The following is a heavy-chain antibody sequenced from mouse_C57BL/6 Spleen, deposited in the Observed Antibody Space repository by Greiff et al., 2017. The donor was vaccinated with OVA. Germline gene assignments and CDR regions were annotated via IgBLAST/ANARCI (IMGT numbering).Heavy chain of an antibody. V-gene: IGHV1-15*01. CDR2: IDPETGGT. CDR1: GYTFTDYE. D-gene: IGHD1-1*01. CDR3: TRWGGSSYWFAY. Sequence: QVQLQQSGAELVRPGASVTLSCKASGYTFTDYEMHWVKQTPVHGLEWIGAIDPETGGTAYNQKFKGKAILTADKSSSTAYMELLSLTSEDSAVYYCTRWGGSSYWFAYWGQGTLVTVSA. J-gene: IGHJ3*01.